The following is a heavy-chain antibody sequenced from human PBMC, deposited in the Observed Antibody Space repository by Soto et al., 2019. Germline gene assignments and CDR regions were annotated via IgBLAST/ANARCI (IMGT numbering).Heavy chain of an antibody. J-gene: IGHJ3*02. Sequence: EVQLVESGGGLVQPGGSLRLSCAASGFTFSTDIMNWVRQAPGKGLEWVSYISGSSNTKYYADSVKGRFTISRDNAKNSLYLQMNSLRAEDTAVYYCAKMTTRDAFDIWGQGTLVTVSS. CDR2: ISGSSNTK. CDR3: AKMTTRDAFDI. V-gene: IGHV3-48*01. CDR1: GFTFSTDI. D-gene: IGHD4-17*01.